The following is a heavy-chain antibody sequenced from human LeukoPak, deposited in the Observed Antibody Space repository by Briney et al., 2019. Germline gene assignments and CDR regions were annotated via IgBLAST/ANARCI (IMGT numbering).Heavy chain of an antibody. J-gene: IGHJ4*02. CDR1: GYTFTSYY. CDR3: AKENTKTTFRPGEATVTKGYFDY. D-gene: IGHD4-17*01. V-gene: IGHV1-46*01. Sequence: ASVKVSCKASGYTFTSYYMHWVRQAPGQGLEWMGIINPSGGSTSYAQKFQGRVTMTRDMSTSTVYMELSSLRSEDTAVYFCAKENTKTTFRPGEATVTKGYFDYWGQGTLVTVSS. CDR2: INPSGGST.